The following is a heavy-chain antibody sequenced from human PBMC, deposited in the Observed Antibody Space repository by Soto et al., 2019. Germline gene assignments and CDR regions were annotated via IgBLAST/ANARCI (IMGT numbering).Heavy chain of an antibody. CDR2: ISSYYGNT. Sequence: ASVKVSCKASGYTFTSYGISWVRQAPGQGLEWMGWISSYYGNTNYAQKLQGRVTMTTDASTSTAYMELRSLRSDDTAVYYCAGYEDDSTDLCWFDRWGQGNLVTVS. V-gene: IGHV1-18*01. J-gene: IGHJ5*02. D-gene: IGHD3-22*01. CDR3: AGYEDDSTDLCWFDR. CDR1: GYTFTSYG.